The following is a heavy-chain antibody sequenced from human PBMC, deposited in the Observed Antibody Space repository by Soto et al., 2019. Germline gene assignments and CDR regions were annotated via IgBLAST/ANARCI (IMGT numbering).Heavy chain of an antibody. CDR3: ARAVGERYCISTSCYALNYYYGMDV. D-gene: IGHD2-2*01. J-gene: IGHJ6*02. Sequence: QVQLVQSGAEVKKPGASVKVSCKASGYTFTSYGISWVRQAPGQGLEWMGWISAYNGNTNYAQKLQGRVTMTTDTSTSTAYMELRSLRSDDTAVYYCARAVGERYCISTSCYALNYYYGMDVWGQGTTVTVSS. V-gene: IGHV1-18*01. CDR2: ISAYNGNT. CDR1: GYTFTSYG.